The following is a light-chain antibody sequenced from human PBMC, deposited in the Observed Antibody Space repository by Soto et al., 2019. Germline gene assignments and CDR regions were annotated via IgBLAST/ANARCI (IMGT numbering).Light chain of an antibody. CDR2: GAS. CDR1: QSVNAN. CDR3: QQYNTWLWT. Sequence: EVVMTQSPATLSVSPGERATLSCRASQSVNANLAWYQQKPGQAPRLLIHGASNRATGIPARFRGSGFGTEFILTIRSLQSEDFAVYYCQQYNTWLWTFGQGTKVEI. V-gene: IGKV3-15*01. J-gene: IGKJ1*01.